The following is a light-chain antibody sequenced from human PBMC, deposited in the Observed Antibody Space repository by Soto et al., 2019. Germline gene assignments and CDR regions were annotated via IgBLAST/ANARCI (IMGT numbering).Light chain of an antibody. CDR1: QIVSSDY. Sequence: EVVLTQSPGTLSLSPGERATLSCRTSQIVSSDYLAWFQLKPGQAPRLLIYGASSRATGIPDRFSGSGSGTDFTLTISRLEPEDFAVYYCQQYGNSPPWTFGQGTRVEIK. CDR2: GAS. J-gene: IGKJ1*01. CDR3: QQYGNSPPWT. V-gene: IGKV3-20*01.